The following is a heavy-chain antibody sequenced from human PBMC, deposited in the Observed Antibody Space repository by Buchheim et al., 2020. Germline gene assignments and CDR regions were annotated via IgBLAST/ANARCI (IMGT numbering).Heavy chain of an antibody. Sequence: EVQLLESGGGLVQPGGSLRLSCAASGFTFSSYAMSWVRQAPGKGLEWVSAISGSGGSTYYADSVKGRFITSRAKSKNTLYLQMNSLRAEDTAVYYCAKDLEHYYDSSGYYYGAFDIWGQGT. CDR1: GFTFSSYA. J-gene: IGHJ3*02. CDR3: AKDLEHYYDSSGYYYGAFDI. V-gene: IGHV3-23*01. CDR2: ISGSGGST. D-gene: IGHD3-22*01.